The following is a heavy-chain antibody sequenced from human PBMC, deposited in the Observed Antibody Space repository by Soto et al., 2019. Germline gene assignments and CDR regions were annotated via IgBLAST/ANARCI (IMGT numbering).Heavy chain of an antibody. J-gene: IGHJ6*02. D-gene: IGHD2-2*02. Sequence: GSLRLSCAASGFIFSGSAIHWVRQASGKGLEWVGRIRSRANNFATSSAASVKGRFTFSRDDSKNTAYLQMNTLKPEDTAVYYCARGQGAAIGDYYYHGMDVWGQGTTVTVSS. CDR1: GFIFSGSA. V-gene: IGHV3-73*01. CDR3: ARGQGAAIGDYYYHGMDV. CDR2: IRSRANNFAT.